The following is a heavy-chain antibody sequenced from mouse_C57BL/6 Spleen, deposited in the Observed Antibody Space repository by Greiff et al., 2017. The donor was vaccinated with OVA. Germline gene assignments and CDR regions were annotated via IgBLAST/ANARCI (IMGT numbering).Heavy chain of an antibody. CDR3: ARGTAQAKDFDY. D-gene: IGHD3-2*02. Sequence: QVQLKESGAELVRPGASVTLSCKASGYTFTDYEMHWVKQTPVHGLEWIGAIDPETGGTAYNQKFKGKAILTADKSSSTAYMELRSLTSGDSAVYYCARGTAQAKDFDYWGQGTTLTVSS. J-gene: IGHJ2*01. V-gene: IGHV1-15*01. CDR2: IDPETGGT. CDR1: GYTFTDYE.